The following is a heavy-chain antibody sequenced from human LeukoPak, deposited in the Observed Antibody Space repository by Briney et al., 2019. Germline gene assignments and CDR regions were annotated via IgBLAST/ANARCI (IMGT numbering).Heavy chain of an antibody. CDR2: ISSTGGTT. J-gene: IGHJ6*03. Sequence: QAGGSLRLSCAASGFTFSSYGMSWVRQAPGKGLEWVSAISSTGGTTYYADSVKGRFTISRDNSKNTLYLQMNSLRAEDTAIYYCAKNADRGAYCSGGSCYPYYYYTDVWGEGTTVTISS. D-gene: IGHD2-15*01. CDR3: AKNADRGAYCSGGSCYPYYYYTDV. CDR1: GFTFSSYG. V-gene: IGHV3-23*01.